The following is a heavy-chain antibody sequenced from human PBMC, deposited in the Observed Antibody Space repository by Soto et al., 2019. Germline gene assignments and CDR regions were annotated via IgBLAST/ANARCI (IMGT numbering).Heavy chain of an antibody. CDR2: INHSGST. J-gene: IGHJ3*02. V-gene: IGHV4-34*01. CDR3: ARGRYGSGSYYNPVRAFDI. CDR1: GGSFSGYY. Sequence: SETLSLTCAVYGGSFSGYYWSWIRQPPGKGLEWIGEINHSGSTNYNPSLKSRVTISVDTSKNQFSLKLSSVTAADTAVYYCARGRYGSGSYYNPVRAFDIWGQGTMVTVSS. D-gene: IGHD3-10*01.